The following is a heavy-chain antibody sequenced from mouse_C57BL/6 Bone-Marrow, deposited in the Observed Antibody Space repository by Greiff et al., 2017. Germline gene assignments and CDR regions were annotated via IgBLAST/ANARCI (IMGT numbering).Heavy chain of an antibody. CDR1: GFNIKDDY. D-gene: IGHD1-1*01. V-gene: IGHV14-4*01. Sequence: EVKLMESGAELVRPGASVKLSCTASGFNIKDDYMHWVKQRPEQGLEWIGWIDPENGDTEYASKFQGKATITADTSSNTAYLQLSSLTSEDTAVYYCTTYYGSYFDYWGQGTTLTVSS. CDR3: TTYYGSYFDY. J-gene: IGHJ2*01. CDR2: IDPENGDT.